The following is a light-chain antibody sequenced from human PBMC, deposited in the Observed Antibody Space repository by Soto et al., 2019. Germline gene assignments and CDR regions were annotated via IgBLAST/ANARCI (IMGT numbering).Light chain of an antibody. V-gene: IGKV3-20*01. CDR2: GAS. CDR3: QQSCSSPT. J-gene: IGKJ2*01. Sequence: ENVLTQSPGTLSLSPGERATLSCRASQSVSSSYLAWYQQKPGQAPMLLIYGASSRATSIPDRFSGSGSGIEFTHTISRHAPEHFAVSYCQQSCSSPTFGQGTKLEIK. CDR1: QSVSSSY.